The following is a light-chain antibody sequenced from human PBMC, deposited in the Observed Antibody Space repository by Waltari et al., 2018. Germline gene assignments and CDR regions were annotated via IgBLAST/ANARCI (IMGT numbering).Light chain of an antibody. Sequence: SALTQPAPVSGSPGKAFTISCTGPSRAVVGYNIVSWYQRHPGKTPNLRIYEVSTRPSGVPNRFSGSQSGNTASLTISGLQAEDEADYYCSSYTSSSTRVFGRGTKLTVL. V-gene: IGLV2-14*01. CDR3: SSYTSSSTRV. CDR1: SRAVVGYNI. J-gene: IGLJ3*02. CDR2: EVS.